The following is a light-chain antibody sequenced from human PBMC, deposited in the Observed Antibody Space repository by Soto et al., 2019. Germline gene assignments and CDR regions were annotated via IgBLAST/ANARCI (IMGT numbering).Light chain of an antibody. CDR2: EDN. CDR1: ALPKRY. V-gene: IGLV3-10*01. CDR3: YSSDSSGYHSV. Sequence: SYELTQPPSVSVSPGQTARITCSGDALPKRYVYWYQQKSGQAPVLVIYEDNQRPSGIPERFSGSSSGTLATLTISGAQVEEDDAEYYCYSSDSSGYHSVFCGVTPLTLL. J-gene: IGLJ7*01.